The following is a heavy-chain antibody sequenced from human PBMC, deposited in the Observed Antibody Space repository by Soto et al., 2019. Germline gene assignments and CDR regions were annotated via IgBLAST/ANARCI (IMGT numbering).Heavy chain of an antibody. CDR2: ISAYNGNT. J-gene: IGHJ4*02. D-gene: IGHD6-6*01. CDR3: ARRYSGSWGVDY. Sequence: GSSVKVACKASGYTFTNYGISWVRQAPGQGLEWMGWISAYNGNTNYAQKLQGRVTMTTDTSTSTAYMELRSLRSDYPAWYNVARRYSGSWGVDYWGQGPLVTVS. CDR1: GYTFTNYG. V-gene: IGHV1-18*01.